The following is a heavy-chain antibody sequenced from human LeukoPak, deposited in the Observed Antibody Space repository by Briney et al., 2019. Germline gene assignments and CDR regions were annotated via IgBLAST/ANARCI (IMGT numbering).Heavy chain of an antibody. CDR2: IIPIFGTA. CDR3: ARSAYYYDSSRPFDY. V-gene: IGHV1-69*13. Sequence: ASVKVSCKASGGTFSSYAISWVRQAPGQGLEWMGGIIPIFGTANYAQKFQGRVTITADESTSTAYMELSSLRSEDTAVYYCARSAYYYDSSRPFDYWGQGTLVTVSS. D-gene: IGHD3-22*01. J-gene: IGHJ4*02. CDR1: GGTFSSYA.